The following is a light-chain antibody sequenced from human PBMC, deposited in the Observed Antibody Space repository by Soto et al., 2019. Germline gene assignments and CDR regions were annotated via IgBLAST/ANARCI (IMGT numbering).Light chain of an antibody. Sequence: IEMTQSPSSLSVSVGDSVTINCRTSQSIATYLNWYQQKPGKAPKLLIYAASNLERGVPSRFSGSGTGTEYTFTISSLQAEDNGTYYCQQYENLPLTFGGGTKVDIK. V-gene: IGKV1-33*01. J-gene: IGKJ4*01. CDR3: QQYENLPLT. CDR2: AAS. CDR1: QSIATY.